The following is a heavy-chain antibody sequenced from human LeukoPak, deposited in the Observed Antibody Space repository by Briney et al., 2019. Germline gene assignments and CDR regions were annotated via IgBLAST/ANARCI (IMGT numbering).Heavy chain of an antibody. V-gene: IGHV3-23*01. J-gene: IGHJ6*03. CDR2: ISGSGGST. CDR1: GFTFSSYA. D-gene: IGHD5-12*01. CDR3: AKDGYRYYYYYYYMDV. Sequence: GGSLRLSCAASGFTFSSYAMSWVRQAPGKGLEWVSAISGSGGSTYYADSVKGRFTISRDNSKNTLYLQMNSLRAEDTAVYYCAKDGYRYYYYYYYMDVWGKGTTVTVSS.